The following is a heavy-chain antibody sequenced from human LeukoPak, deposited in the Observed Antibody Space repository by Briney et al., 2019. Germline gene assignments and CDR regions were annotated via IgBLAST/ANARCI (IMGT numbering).Heavy chain of an antibody. CDR2: INHSGST. J-gene: IGHJ3*02. Sequence: PSETLSLTCAVYGGSFSGYYWSWIRQPPGKGLEWIGEINHSGSTNYNPSLKSRVTISEDTSKNQFSLKLSSVTAADTAVCYCARVRSAFDIWGQGTMVTVSS. CDR3: ARVRSAFDI. D-gene: IGHD3-3*01. V-gene: IGHV4-34*01. CDR1: GGSFSGYY.